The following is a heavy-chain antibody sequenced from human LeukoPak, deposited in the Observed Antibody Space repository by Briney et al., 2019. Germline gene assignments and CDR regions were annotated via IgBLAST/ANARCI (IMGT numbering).Heavy chain of an antibody. Sequence: GRSLRLSCAASGFTFSSYAMNWVRQAPGKGLEWVAVISYDGSNKYYADSVKGRFTLSRDNSKNTLYLQMNSLRAEDTAVYYCARWGPVYGKNFDYWGQGTLVTVSS. V-gene: IGHV3-30-3*01. D-gene: IGHD5/OR15-5a*01. CDR3: ARWGPVYGKNFDY. CDR2: ISYDGSNK. J-gene: IGHJ4*02. CDR1: GFTFSSYA.